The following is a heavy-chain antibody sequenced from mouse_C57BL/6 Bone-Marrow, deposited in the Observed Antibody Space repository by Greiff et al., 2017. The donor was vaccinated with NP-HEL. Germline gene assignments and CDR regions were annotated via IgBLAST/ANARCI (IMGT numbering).Heavy chain of an antibody. CDR3: ARGIVTTVVAEDYAMDY. J-gene: IGHJ4*01. V-gene: IGHV1-7*01. CDR2: INPSSGYT. CDR1: GYTFTSYW. D-gene: IGHD1-1*01. Sequence: VQLKESGAELAKPGASVKLSCKASGYTFTSYWMHWVKQRPGQGLEWIGYINPSSGYTKYNQKLKDKATLTADKSSSTAYMQLSSLTYEDSAVYYCARGIVTTVVAEDYAMDYWGQGTSVTVSS.